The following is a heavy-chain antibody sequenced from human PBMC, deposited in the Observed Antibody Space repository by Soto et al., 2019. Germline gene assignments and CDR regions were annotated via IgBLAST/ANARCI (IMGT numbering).Heavy chain of an antibody. CDR2: INAGNGNT. D-gene: IGHD4-4*01. J-gene: IGHJ4*02. V-gene: IGHV1-3*01. CDR1: GYTFTSYA. Sequence: ASVKVSCKASGYTFTSYAMHWVRQAPGQRLEWMGWINAGNGNTKYSQKFQGRVTITRDTSASTAYMQLSILRSEDTSVYYCSRVGTVTPFDYWGQGTLVTVSS. CDR3: SRVGTVTPFDY.